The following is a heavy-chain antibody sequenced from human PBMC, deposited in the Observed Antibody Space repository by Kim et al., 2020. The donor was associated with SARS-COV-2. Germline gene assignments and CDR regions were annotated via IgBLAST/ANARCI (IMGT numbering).Heavy chain of an antibody. CDR3: ARGVPRERQQWLRGINWFDP. CDR1: GGTFSSYA. J-gene: IGHJ5*02. CDR2: IIPILGIA. D-gene: IGHD3-22*01. V-gene: IGHV1-69*04. Sequence: SVKVSCKASGGTFSSYAISWVRQAPGQGLEWMGRIIPILGIANYAQNFQGRVTITADKSTSTAYMELSSLRSEDTAVYYCARGVPRERQQWLRGINWFDPWGQGTLVTVSS.